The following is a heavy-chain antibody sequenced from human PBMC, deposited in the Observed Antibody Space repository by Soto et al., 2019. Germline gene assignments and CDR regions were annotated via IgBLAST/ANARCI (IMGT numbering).Heavy chain of an antibody. D-gene: IGHD2-2*01. J-gene: IGHJ6*02. V-gene: IGHV1-69*01. CDR2: IIPISETT. CDR3: ARSRGSSTSLEIYYYYYYGMDV. Sequence: QVQPVQSGAEVKKPGSSVKVSCKASGGTFSSYAISWVRQAPGQGLEWMGGIIPISETTNYAQKFQGRVTITADESKRAAYMELSSLRSEDTAVYYCARSRGSSTSLEIYYYYYYGMDVWGQGTRVTVSS. CDR1: GGTFSSYA.